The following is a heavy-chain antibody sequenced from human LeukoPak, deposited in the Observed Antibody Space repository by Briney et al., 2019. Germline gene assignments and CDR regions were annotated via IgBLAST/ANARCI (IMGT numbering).Heavy chain of an antibody. J-gene: IGHJ4*02. D-gene: IGHD3-16*02. CDR2: IKQDGSEK. CDR3: ARDTPYLRYDYVRGSYRSPRGDY. V-gene: IGHV3-7*01. Sequence: GGSLRLSCAASGFTFSSYWMSWVRQAPGKGLEWVANIKQDGSEKYYVDSVKGRFTISRDNAKNSLYLQMNSLRAEDTAVYYCARDTPYLRYDYVRGSYRSPRGDYWGQGTLVTVSS. CDR1: GFTFSSYW.